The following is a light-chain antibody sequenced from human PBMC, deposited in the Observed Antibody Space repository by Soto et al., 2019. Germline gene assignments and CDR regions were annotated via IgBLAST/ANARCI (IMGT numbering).Light chain of an antibody. Sequence: EIVLTQSPGTLSLTPGERATLSCRASQSVRNNFLAWYQHKPGQAPKLLIYGASNRASGIPDRFTASGSGTDFTLTISSLEPEDFGVDDCQQSGPTGTFGPGSRVEIK. J-gene: IGKJ1*01. V-gene: IGKV3-20*01. CDR3: QQSGPTGT. CDR1: QSVRNNF. CDR2: GAS.